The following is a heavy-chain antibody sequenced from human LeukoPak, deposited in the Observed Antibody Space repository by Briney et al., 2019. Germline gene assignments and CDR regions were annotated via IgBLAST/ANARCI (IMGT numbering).Heavy chain of an antibody. CDR2: IIPIFGTA. CDR3: ASAYDILTGYYPFDY. D-gene: IGHD3-9*01. V-gene: IGHV1-69*05. Sequence: SVKVSCKASGGTFSSYAISWVRQAPGQGLEWMGGIIPIFGTANYAQKFQGRVTITTDESTSTAYMELSSLRSEDTAVYYCASAYDILTGYYPFDYWGQGTLVTVSS. CDR1: GGTFSSYA. J-gene: IGHJ4*02.